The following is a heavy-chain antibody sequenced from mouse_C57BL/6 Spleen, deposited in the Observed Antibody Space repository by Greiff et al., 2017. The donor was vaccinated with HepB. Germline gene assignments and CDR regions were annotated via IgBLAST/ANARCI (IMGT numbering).Heavy chain of an antibody. J-gene: IGHJ3*01. CDR3: ASSAY. Sequence: DVKLQESGPGLVKPSQSLSLTCSVSGYSITSGYYWNWIRQFPGNKLEWMGYISYDGSNNYKPSLKNRISITRDPSKNQFFLKLNSVTTEDTATYYCASSAYWGQGTLVTVSA. V-gene: IGHV3-6*01. CDR1: GYSITSGYY. CDR2: ISYDGSN.